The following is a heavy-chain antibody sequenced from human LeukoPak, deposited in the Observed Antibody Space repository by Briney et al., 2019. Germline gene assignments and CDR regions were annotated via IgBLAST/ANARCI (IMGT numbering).Heavy chain of an antibody. D-gene: IGHD3-3*01. Sequence: SDTLSLTCALSGYSLSSGYYWGWIRPPPGKGPELTGSIYHSGSTFYKPSLKSRVTISVDTSKNQFYLKLSSVSAADTAVYYCARGRDFWSGYYQTPFDHWGQGTLVTVSS. CDR1: GYSLSSGYY. J-gene: IGHJ5*02. CDR2: IYHSGST. V-gene: IGHV4-38-2*01. CDR3: ARGRDFWSGYYQTPFDH.